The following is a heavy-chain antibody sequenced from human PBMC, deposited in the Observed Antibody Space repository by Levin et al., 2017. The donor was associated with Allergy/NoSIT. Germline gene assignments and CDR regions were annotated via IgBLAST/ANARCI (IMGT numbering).Heavy chain of an antibody. CDR2: IYNSGST. CDR1: GGSIRSHY. D-gene: IGHD1-26*01. J-gene: IGHJ4*02. V-gene: IGHV4-59*11. Sequence: SQTLSLPCTVSGGSIRSHYWSWIRQPPGKGLEWIGYIYNSGSTNYNPSLKSRVTISVDTSKNQFSLKLNSVTAADTAVYYCARDRGGGAANFDSWGQGTLVTVSS. CDR3: ARDRGGGAANFDS.